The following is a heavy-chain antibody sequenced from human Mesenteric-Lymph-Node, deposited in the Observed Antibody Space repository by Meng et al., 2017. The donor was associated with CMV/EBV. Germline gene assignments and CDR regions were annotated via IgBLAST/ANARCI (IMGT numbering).Heavy chain of an antibody. J-gene: IGHJ4*02. V-gene: IGHV3-74*01. CDR2: INSDGSST. Sequence: GESLKISCAASGFTFSSYWMHWVRQAPGKGLVWVSRINSDGSSTSYADSVKGRFTISRDNAKNTVYLQMNSLRAEDTAVYYCARVGGSSSPLYYWGQGTLVTVSS. D-gene: IGHD3-16*01. CDR1: GFTFSSYW. CDR3: ARVGGSSSPLYY.